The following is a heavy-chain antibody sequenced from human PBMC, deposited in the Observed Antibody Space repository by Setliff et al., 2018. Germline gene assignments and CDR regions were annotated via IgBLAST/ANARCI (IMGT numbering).Heavy chain of an antibody. CDR2: IYWNDDK. CDR1: GFSLTTYGVG. J-gene: IGHJ4*02. Sequence: SGPTLANPTQTLTLTCTFSGFSLTTYGVGVGWVRQPPGKALEWLAVIYWNDDKHYSPSLKSRLTITKDTSKNQVALTMTNMDPVDTATYYCAYRKYGLVWGQGTLVTVSS. V-gene: IGHV2-5*01. CDR3: AYRKYGLV. D-gene: IGHD4-17*01.